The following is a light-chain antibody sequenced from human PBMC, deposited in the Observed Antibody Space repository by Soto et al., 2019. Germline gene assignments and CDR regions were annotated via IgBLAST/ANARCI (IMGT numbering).Light chain of an antibody. V-gene: IGKV3-11*01. CDR1: QSVSSY. CDR2: DAS. J-gene: IGKJ1*01. Sequence: EIVLTQSPATLSLSPVERATLSCRASQSVSSYLAWYQQKPGQAPRLLIYDASTRATGIPARFSGSGSGTDFTPPISSLQPEDFAVYYCQQRSNWPPWTFGQGTKVDI. CDR3: QQRSNWPPWT.